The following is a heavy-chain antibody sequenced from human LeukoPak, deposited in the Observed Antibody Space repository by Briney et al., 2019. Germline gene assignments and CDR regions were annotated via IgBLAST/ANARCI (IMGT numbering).Heavy chain of an antibody. D-gene: IGHD1-20*01. CDR1: GFTVSSNS. V-gene: IGHV3-53*01. CDR2: IYSDNT. CDR3: ARVADNWNVAVFDY. Sequence: GGSLRLSCTVSGFTVSSNSMSWVRQAPGKGLEWVSFIYSDNTHYSDSVKGRFTISRDNSKNTLYLQMNSLRAEDTAVYYCARVADNWNVAVFDYWGQGTLVTVSS. J-gene: IGHJ4*02.